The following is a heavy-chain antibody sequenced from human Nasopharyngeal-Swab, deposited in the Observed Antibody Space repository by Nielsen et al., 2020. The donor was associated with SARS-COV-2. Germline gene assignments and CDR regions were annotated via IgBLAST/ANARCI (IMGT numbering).Heavy chain of an antibody. D-gene: IGHD4-23*01. V-gene: IGHV1-2*02. CDR3: ARPDYGANGADYFQH. J-gene: IGHJ1*01. Sequence: ASVKVSCKASGYTFTGYYMHWVRQAPGQGLEWMGWINPNSGGTNYAQKFQGRVTITADKSTSTVYMELSSLRSEDTAVYYCARPDYGANGADYFQHWGQGTLVTVSS. CDR2: INPNSGGT. CDR1: GYTFTGYY.